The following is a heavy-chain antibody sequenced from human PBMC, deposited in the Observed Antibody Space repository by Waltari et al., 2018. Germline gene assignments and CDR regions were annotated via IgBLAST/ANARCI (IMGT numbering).Heavy chain of an antibody. CDR3: ATIAAADNCDY. D-gene: IGHD6-13*01. CDR2: ISWNRFSI. Sequence: EVQLVDSGGGLVQPGRSLRLSCAASGFTFDDYAMPWVRQAPGKGLEWVSGISWNRFSIGYADPVKGRVTISRDNAKNSLYLQMNSLRAEDTALYYCATIAAADNCDYWGQGTLVTVSS. J-gene: IGHJ4*02. CDR1: GFTFDDYA. V-gene: IGHV3-9*01.